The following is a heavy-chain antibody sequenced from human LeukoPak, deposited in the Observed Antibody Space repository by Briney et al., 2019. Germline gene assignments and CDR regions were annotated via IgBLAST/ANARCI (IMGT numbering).Heavy chain of an antibody. V-gene: IGHV3-21*01. J-gene: IGHJ4*02. Sequence: GGSLRLSCAASEFTVSVNYMSWVRQAPGKGLEWVSSISPSGSAIFYAGSVKGRFTISRDNAKNSLYLQMNSLRAEDTALYFCATGIRERGFDYWGQGTLVTVSS. CDR1: EFTVSVNY. CDR2: ISPSGSAI. D-gene: IGHD1-1*01. CDR3: ATGIRERGFDY.